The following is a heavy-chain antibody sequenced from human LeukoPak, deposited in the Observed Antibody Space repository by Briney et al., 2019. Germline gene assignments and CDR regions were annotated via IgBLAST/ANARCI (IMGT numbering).Heavy chain of an antibody. CDR2: IYYSGST. CDR1: GGSISSYY. Sequence: PSETLSLTCTVSGGSISSYYWSWIRQPPGKGLEWIGYIYYSGSTNYNPSLKSRVTISVDTSKNQFSLKLSSVTAADTAVYHCARDGIAKWFDPWGQGTLVTVSS. J-gene: IGHJ5*02. CDR3: ARDGIAKWFDP. D-gene: IGHD6-13*01. V-gene: IGHV4-59*12.